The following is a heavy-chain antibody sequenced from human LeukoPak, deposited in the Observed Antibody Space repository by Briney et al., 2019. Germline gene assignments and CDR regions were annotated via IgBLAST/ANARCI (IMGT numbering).Heavy chain of an antibody. CDR3: ARGGRKYNWNYEDAFDI. CDR1: GGSFSGYY. CDR2: INHSGST. D-gene: IGHD1-7*01. V-gene: IGHV4-34*01. Sequence: TPSETLSLTCAVYGGSFSGYYWSWLRQPPGKGLEWIREINHSGSTNYNPSLESRVTISVDTSKNQFSLKLSSVTAADTAVYYCARGGRKYNWNYEDAFDIWGQGTMVTVSS. J-gene: IGHJ3*02.